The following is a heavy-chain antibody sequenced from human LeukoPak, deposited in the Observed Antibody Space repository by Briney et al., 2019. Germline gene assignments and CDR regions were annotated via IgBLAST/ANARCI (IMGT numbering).Heavy chain of an antibody. D-gene: IGHD6-19*01. Sequence: SSVKVSCNSSGCTFSSYGISWVRQATGQGLEWMGGIIPISGTANYAQKFQGRVTITTDESKSPAYMKLSSLRSEDTAVYYCAVAGTRTQIWFDPWGQGTLVTVSS. CDR1: GCTFSSYG. V-gene: IGHV1-69*05. CDR2: IIPISGTA. CDR3: AVAGTRTQIWFDP. J-gene: IGHJ5*02.